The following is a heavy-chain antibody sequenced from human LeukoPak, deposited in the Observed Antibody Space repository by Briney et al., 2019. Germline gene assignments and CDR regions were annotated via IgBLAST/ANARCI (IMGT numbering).Heavy chain of an antibody. CDR1: GFTFSSYT. V-gene: IGHV3-21*01. J-gene: IGHJ4*02. Sequence: GGSLRLSCAASGFTFSSYTMHWIRQAPGKGLEWVSSISGSNSYISYADSVKGRFTVSRDNAKDSLYLQMNSLRAEDTAVYYCARALTTLTYEGYWGQGTLVTVSS. CDR3: ARALTTLTYEGY. CDR2: ISGSNSYI. D-gene: IGHD1-1*01.